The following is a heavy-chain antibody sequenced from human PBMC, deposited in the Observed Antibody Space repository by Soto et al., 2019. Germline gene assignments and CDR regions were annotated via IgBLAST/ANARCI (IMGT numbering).Heavy chain of an antibody. CDR1: GFTFSSYG. D-gene: IGHD4-4*01. CDR2: IWYDGSNK. J-gene: IGHJ6*02. V-gene: IGHV3-33*01. Sequence: QVQLVESGGGVVQPGRSLRLSCAASGFTFSSYGMHWVRQAPGKGLESVAVIWYDGSNKYYADSVKGRFTISRDNSKNTLYLQMNSLRAEDTAVYYCAREDQVKVVTAVWGQGTTVTVSS. CDR3: AREDQVKVVTAV.